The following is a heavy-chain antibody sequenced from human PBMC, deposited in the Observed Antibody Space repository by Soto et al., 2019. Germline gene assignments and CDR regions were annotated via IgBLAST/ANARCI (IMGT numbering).Heavy chain of an antibody. CDR1: GDSISSSSFY. Sequence: QLQLQLSGPGLVKPSETLSLTCTVSGDSISSSSFYWGWIRQPPGRGLEWIGTIYYSGSTYYNPSLKSRVTISVDASQNQVSLKLSSVTAADTAVYYFARHRGSYGGEYYFDYWGQGSQVTVSS. CDR3: ARHRGSYGGEYYFDY. CDR2: IYYSGST. V-gene: IGHV4-39*01. D-gene: IGHD3-16*01. J-gene: IGHJ4*02.